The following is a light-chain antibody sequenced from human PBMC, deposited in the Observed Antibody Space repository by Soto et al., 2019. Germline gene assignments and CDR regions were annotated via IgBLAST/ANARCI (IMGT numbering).Light chain of an antibody. CDR3: SSYTGSSTPLV. CDR2: DVS. V-gene: IGLV2-14*01. Sequence: QSVLTQPASVSGSPGQSITISCTGTSSDVGGYNYVSWYQQHPGKAPKLMIYDVSNRPSGVSNRFSGSKSGNTASLTISGLQAADEADYYCSSYTGSSTPLVFGGETKRTVL. CDR1: SSDVGGYNY. J-gene: IGLJ2*01.